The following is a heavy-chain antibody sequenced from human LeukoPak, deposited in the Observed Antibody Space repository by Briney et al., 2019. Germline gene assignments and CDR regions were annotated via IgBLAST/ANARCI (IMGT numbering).Heavy chain of an antibody. CDR3: AKPQWFGEDYYYYGMDV. CDR2: ISGSGGST. V-gene: IGHV3-23*01. D-gene: IGHD3-10*01. Sequence: GGSLRPSCAASGFTFSSYAMSWVRQAPGKGLEWVSAISGSGGSTYYADSVKGRFTISRDNSKNTLYLQMNSLRAEDTAVYYCAKPQWFGEDYYYYGMDVWGKGTTVTVSS. CDR1: GFTFSSYA. J-gene: IGHJ6*04.